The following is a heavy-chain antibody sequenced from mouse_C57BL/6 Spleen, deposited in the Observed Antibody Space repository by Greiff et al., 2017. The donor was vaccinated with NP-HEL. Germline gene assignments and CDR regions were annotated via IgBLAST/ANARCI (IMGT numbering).Heavy chain of an antibody. CDR2: IYPGSGNT. V-gene: IGHV1-76*01. CDR3: ARWGTSFAY. CDR1: GYTFTDYY. Sequence: QVQLKESGAELVRPGASVKLSCKASGYTFTDYYINWVKQRPGQGLEWIARIYPGSGNTYYNEKFKGKATLTAEKSSSTAYMQLSSRTSEDSAFYFCARWGTSFAYWGQGTLVTVSA. J-gene: IGHJ3*01.